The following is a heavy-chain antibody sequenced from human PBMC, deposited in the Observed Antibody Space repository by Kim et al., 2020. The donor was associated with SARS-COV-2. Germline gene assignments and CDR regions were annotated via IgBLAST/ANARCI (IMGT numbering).Heavy chain of an antibody. V-gene: IGHV4-59*01. D-gene: IGHD3-10*02. J-gene: IGHJ4*02. CDR3: ARTQGWVFGESLLGYYFDY. Sequence: KSRVTISLDTSKNQFSLKLTSVTAADTAVYYCARTQGWVFGESLLGYYFDYWGRGTLVTVSS.